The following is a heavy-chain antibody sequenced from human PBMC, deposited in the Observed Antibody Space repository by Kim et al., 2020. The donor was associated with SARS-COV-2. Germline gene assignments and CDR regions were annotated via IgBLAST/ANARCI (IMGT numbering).Heavy chain of an antibody. V-gene: IGHV1-2*02. Sequence: QKFQGRVTMTRDTSISTAYMELSRLRSDDTAVYYCARVYYYDSSGYHFDYWGQGTLVTVSS. D-gene: IGHD3-22*01. J-gene: IGHJ4*02. CDR3: ARVYYYDSSGYHFDY.